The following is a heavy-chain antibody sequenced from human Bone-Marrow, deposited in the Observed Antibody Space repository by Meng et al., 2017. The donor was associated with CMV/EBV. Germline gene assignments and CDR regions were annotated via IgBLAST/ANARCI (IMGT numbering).Heavy chain of an antibody. CDR3: AKDDDSAGYYFAYY. V-gene: IGHV3-30*02. Sequence: GGSLRLSCVESGFTFSRYGMHWVRQAPGKGLEWVAFVRNDGSKKYYADSVKGRFTISRDNSKNTLYLQMNSLRTEDTAVYYCAKDDDSAGYYFAYYWGQGTRVTVSS. J-gene: IGHJ4*02. D-gene: IGHD3-22*01. CDR1: GFTFSRYG. CDR2: VRNDGSKK.